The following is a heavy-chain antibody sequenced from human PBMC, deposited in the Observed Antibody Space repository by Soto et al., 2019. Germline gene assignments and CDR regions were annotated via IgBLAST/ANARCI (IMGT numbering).Heavy chain of an antibody. J-gene: IGHJ4*02. V-gene: IGHV4-34*01. Sequence: QVQLQQWGAGLLKPSETLSLTCAVYGGSFSGYYWTWIRQPPGTGLEWIGEINHSGSTNYNPSLNXXVTISVDTSNNQFSLKLTSVTAADTAVYYCARDKITGLFDYWGQGTLVTVSS. CDR2: INHSGST. D-gene: IGHD2-8*02. CDR1: GGSFSGYY. CDR3: ARDKITGLFDY.